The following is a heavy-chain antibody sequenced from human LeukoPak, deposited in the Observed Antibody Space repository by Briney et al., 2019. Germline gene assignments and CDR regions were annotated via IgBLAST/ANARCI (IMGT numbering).Heavy chain of an antibody. J-gene: IGHJ4*02. CDR1: GFTFSSYW. CDR2: INHSGST. CDR3: ARGSLQG. V-gene: IGHV4-34*01. Sequence: GSLRLSCAASGFTFSSYWMSWVRQPPGKGLEWIGEINHSGSTNYNPSLKSRVTISVDTSKNQFSLKLSSVTAADTAVYYCARGSLQGWGQGTLVTVSS.